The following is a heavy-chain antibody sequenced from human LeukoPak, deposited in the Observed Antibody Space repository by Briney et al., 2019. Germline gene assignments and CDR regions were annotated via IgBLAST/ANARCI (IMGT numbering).Heavy chain of an antibody. V-gene: IGHV4-30-2*01. J-gene: IGHJ4*02. CDR1: GGSISSGGYS. D-gene: IGHD3-9*01. Sequence: SETLSLTCAVPGGSISSGGYSWSWIRQPPGKGLEWIGYIYHSGSTYYNPSLKSRVTISVDRSKNQFSLKLSSVTAADTAVYYCARGSDILTGYYYFDYWGQGTLVTVSS. CDR2: IYHSGST. CDR3: ARGSDILTGYYYFDY.